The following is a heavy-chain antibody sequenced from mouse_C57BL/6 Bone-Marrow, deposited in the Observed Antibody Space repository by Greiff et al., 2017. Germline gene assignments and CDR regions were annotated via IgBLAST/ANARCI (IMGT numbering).Heavy chain of an antibody. CDR1: GYTFTSYN. CDR2: IYPGNGDT. J-gene: IGHJ4*01. V-gene: IGHV1-12*01. D-gene: IGHD1-1*01. Sequence: QVQLKESGAELVRPGASVKMSCKASGYTFTSYNMHWVKQTPRQGLEWIGAIYPGNGDTSYNQKFKGKATLTVDKSSSTAYMQLSSLTSEDSAVYFCAREYYYGSSYAMDYWGQGTSVTVSS. CDR3: AREYYYGSSYAMDY.